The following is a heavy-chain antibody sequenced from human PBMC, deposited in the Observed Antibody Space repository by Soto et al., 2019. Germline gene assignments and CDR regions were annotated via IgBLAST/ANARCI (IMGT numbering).Heavy chain of an antibody. CDR3: AKDHEYYYDSSGPDY. J-gene: IGHJ4*02. D-gene: IGHD3-22*01. V-gene: IGHV3-30*18. Sequence: QVQLVESGGGVVQPGRSLRLSCAASGFTFSSYGMHWVRQAPGKGLEWVAVISYGGSNKYYADSVKGRFTISRDNSKNTLYLQMNSLRAEDTAVYYCAKDHEYYYDSSGPDYWGQGTLVTVSS. CDR1: GFTFSSYG. CDR2: ISYGGSNK.